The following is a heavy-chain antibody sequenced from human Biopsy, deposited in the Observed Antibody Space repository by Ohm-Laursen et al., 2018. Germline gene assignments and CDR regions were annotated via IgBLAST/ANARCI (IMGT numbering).Heavy chain of an antibody. J-gene: IGHJ5*02. CDR3: ARGDYFDSNGYFWFDP. Sequence: TLSLTCTVSGRSIRRGGSYWSWIRQPPGKGLEWIGYIFNSANTYYNPSLKNLITISGDTSKNQFSLKLNSVTAADTAMYYCARGDYFDSNGYFWFDPWGQGTLVTVSS. D-gene: IGHD3-22*01. V-gene: IGHV4-31*01. CDR1: GRSIRRGGSY. CDR2: IFNSANT.